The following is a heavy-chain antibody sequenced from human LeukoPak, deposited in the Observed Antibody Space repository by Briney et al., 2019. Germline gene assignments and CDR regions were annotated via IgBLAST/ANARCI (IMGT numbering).Heavy chain of an antibody. D-gene: IGHD1-26*01. CDR1: GYTFTSYG. CDR2: ISAYNGNT. Sequence: ASVKVSCKASGYTFTSYGISWVRQAPGQGLEWMGWISAYNGNTNYAQKLQGRVTMTTDTSTSTAYMELRSLRSDDTAVYYCASEKWELLDWRAFDIWGQGTMVTVSS. CDR3: ASEKWELLDWRAFDI. J-gene: IGHJ3*02. V-gene: IGHV1-18*01.